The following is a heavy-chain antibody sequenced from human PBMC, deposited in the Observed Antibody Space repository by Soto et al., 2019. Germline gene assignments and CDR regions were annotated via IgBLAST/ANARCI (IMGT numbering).Heavy chain of an antibody. Sequence: EVQLLESGGGLVQPGGSLRLSCAASGFTFSNYGMSWVRQAPGKGLEWVSVISGSGGSTYYADSVKGRFNLSRDNSKNTVYLQMNSVRAEDTAVYYCAKDSPVGVPLLRDLHDWGQGTLVTVSS. CDR1: GFTFSNYG. D-gene: IGHD2-15*01. V-gene: IGHV3-23*01. CDR2: ISGSGGST. CDR3: AKDSPVGVPLLRDLHD. J-gene: IGHJ4*02.